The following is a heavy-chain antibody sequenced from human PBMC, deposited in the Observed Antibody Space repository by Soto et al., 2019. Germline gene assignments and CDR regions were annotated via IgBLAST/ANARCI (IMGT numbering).Heavy chain of an antibody. V-gene: IGHV4-34*01. CDR1: GGSFSGYY. CDR2: INHSGST. D-gene: IGHD1-1*01. Sequence: SETLSLTCAVYGGSFSGYYWSWIRQPPGKGLEWIGEINHSGSTNYNPSLKSRVTISVDTSKNQFSLKLSSVTAADTAVYYCARSSGKGGTQLYYYYGMDVWGQGTTVT. J-gene: IGHJ6*02. CDR3: ARSSGKGGTQLYYYYGMDV.